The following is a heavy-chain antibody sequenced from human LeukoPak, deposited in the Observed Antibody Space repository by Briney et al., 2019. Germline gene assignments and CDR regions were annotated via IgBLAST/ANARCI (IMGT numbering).Heavy chain of an antibody. CDR1: GGSISSYY. CDR2: IYYSGST. V-gene: IGHV4-59*01. J-gene: IGHJ4*02. CDR3: ARITGYSYPGFDS. Sequence: NPSETLSLTCTVSGGSISSYYWSWIRQPPGKGLEWIGYIYYSGSTNYNPSLKSRVTISVDTSKNQFSLKLSSVTAADTAVYYCARITGYSYPGFDSWGQGTLVTVSS. D-gene: IGHD5-18*01.